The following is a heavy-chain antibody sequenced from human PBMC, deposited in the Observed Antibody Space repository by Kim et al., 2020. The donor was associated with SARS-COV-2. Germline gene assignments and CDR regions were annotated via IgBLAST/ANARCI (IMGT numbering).Heavy chain of an antibody. V-gene: IGHV3-21*01. CDR3: ASSYSSGWYYFYY. Sequence: GGSLRLSCAASGFTFSSYTMNWVRQAPGKGLEWVSSISSSRSYIYYADSVKGRFTISRDNAKNSLYLQMNSLRAEDTAVYYCASSYSSGWYYFYYLGQGT. CDR2: ISSSRSYI. J-gene: IGHJ4*02. D-gene: IGHD6-19*01. CDR1: GFTFSSYT.